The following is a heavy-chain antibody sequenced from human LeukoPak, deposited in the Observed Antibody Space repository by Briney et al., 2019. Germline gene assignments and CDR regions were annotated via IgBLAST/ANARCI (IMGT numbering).Heavy chain of an antibody. J-gene: IGHJ4*02. CDR3: ASSLPRYSSSWYLFNY. D-gene: IGHD6-13*01. CDR1: GFTFSNYA. CDR2: ISYDGSNK. V-gene: IGHV3-30*03. Sequence: GGSLRLSCAASGFTFSNYAMNWVRQAPGKGLEWVAVISYDGSNKYYADSVKGRFTISRDNSKNTLYLQMNSLRAEDTAVYYCASSLPRYSSSWYLFNYWGQGTLVTVSS.